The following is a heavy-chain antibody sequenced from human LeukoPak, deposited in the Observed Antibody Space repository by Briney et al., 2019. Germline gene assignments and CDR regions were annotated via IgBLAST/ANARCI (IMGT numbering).Heavy chain of an antibody. CDR2: IYYSGST. V-gene: IGHV4-59*01. CDR3: ASRQRYSSGWYFDC. CDR1: GGSISSYY. Sequence: PSETLSLTCTVSGGSISSYYWSWIRQPPGKGLEWIGYIYYSGSTNYNPSLKSRVTISVDTSKNQFSLKLSSVTAADTAVYYCASRQRYSSGWYFDCWGQGALVTVSS. J-gene: IGHJ4*02. D-gene: IGHD6-19*01.